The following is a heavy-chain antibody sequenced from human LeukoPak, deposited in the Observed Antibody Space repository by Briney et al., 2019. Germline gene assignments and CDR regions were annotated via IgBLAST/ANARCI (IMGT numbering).Heavy chain of an antibody. CDR2: TYNSGST. CDR1: GGSISGSY. D-gene: IGHD4-17*01. V-gene: IGHV4-59*01. CDR3: ARGIESYGDYGY. Sequence: PSKTLSLTCTVSGGSISGSYWSWIRQPPGKGLEWIAYTYNSGSTNYNPSLKSRVTISIDTSKNQFSLKLSSLTAADTAIYYCARGIESYGDYGYWGQGILVTVSS. J-gene: IGHJ4*02.